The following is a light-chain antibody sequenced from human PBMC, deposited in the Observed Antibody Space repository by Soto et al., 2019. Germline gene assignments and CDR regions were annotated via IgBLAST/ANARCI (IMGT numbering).Light chain of an antibody. CDR1: QSVRNSF. J-gene: IGKJ5*01. V-gene: IGKV3-20*01. CDR3: QQYGSSPIT. Sequence: EIVLTQSPGTLSLSPGERVTLSCRASQSVRNSFLAWYQQKPGQAPRLLIYGASSRATGIPGRFSGSGSGTDFTLTISRLEPEDFAVYYCQQYGSSPITFGQGTRLEIK. CDR2: GAS.